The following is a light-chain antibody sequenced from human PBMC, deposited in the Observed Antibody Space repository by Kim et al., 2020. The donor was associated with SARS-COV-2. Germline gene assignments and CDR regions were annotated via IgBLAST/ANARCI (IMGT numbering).Light chain of an antibody. CDR3: QHSYNLPLT. V-gene: IGKV1-39*01. Sequence: DIQLTQSPSSLSASVGDSVTITCRSSQTIATYLNWYQQKPGNAPKLLIYGSSTLQSGVPSRFSGSGSGTDFRLTITSLQPEDFATYFCQHSYNLPLTFGGGTKLEI. CDR2: GSS. CDR1: QTIATY. J-gene: IGKJ4*01.